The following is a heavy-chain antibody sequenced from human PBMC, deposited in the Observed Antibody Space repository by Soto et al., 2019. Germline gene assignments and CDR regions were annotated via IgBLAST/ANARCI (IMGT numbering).Heavy chain of an antibody. CDR3: VVGEVVVAAEPY. CDR2: IIPIFGTA. J-gene: IGHJ4*02. D-gene: IGHD2-15*01. V-gene: IGHV1-69*13. Sequence: GASVKVSCKASGGTFSSYAISWVRQAPGQGLEWMGGIIPIFGTANYAQKFQGRVTITADESTSTAYMELSSLRSEDTAVYYCVVGEVVVAAEPYWGQGTLVTVSS. CDR1: GGTFSSYA.